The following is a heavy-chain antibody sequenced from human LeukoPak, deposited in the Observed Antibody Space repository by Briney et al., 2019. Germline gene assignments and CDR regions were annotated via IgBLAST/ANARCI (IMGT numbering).Heavy chain of an antibody. J-gene: IGHJ3*02. CDR3: TVGDYEDSDAFDM. D-gene: IGHD4-17*01. V-gene: IGHV5-51*01. CDR2: IHPDDSDT. CDR1: GYSFTSYW. Sequence: GESLKISCQGSGYSFTSYWIGWVRQMPGKGLEWMGTIHPDDSDTRYSPSFQGQVTISADKSISIAYLQWSSLQASDSAMYYCTVGDYEDSDAFDMWGQGTMVTVSS.